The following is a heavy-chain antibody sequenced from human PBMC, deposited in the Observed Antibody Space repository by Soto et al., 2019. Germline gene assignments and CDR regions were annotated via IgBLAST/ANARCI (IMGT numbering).Heavy chain of an antibody. D-gene: IGHD5-18*01. CDR1: GFTFSSYW. J-gene: IGHJ6*02. V-gene: IGHV3-74*01. Sequence: GGSLRLSCAASGFTFSSYWMHWVRQAPGKGLVWVSRINSDGSSTSYADSVKGRFTISRENAKNSLYLQVSSLRAEDTAVYYCPQDYGYSYGFYYGMDVWAQGTTVPVSS. CDR2: INSDGSST. CDR3: PQDYGYSYGFYYGMDV.